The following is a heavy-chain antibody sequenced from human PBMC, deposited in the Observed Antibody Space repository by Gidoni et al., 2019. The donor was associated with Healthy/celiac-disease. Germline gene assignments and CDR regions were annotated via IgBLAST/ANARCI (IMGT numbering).Heavy chain of an antibody. D-gene: IGHD6-13*01. CDR1: GGSFSGYY. CDR2: INHSGST. CDR3: ARVQQLVQGGDY. J-gene: IGHJ4*02. Sequence: QVQLQQWGAGLLKPSETLSLTCAVYGGSFSGYYWSWIRQPPGKGLEWIGEINHSGSTNYNPSLKSRVTISVDTSKNQFSLKLSSVTAADTAVYYCARVQQLVQGGDYWGQGTLVTVSS. V-gene: IGHV4-34*01.